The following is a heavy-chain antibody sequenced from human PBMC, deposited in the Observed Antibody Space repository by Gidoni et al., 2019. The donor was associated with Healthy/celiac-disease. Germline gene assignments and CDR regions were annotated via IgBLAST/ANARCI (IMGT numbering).Heavy chain of an antibody. V-gene: IGHV1-46*03. CDR2: INPTGGST. CDR1: GYTFTRYY. J-gene: IGHJ4*02. Sequence: QVQLVQSGAEVKKPGASVKVSCKASGYTFTRYYMHWVRQAPGQGLEWMGIINPTGGSTTYAQKFQGTVTMTRDTSTSTVYMELSSLRSEDTAVYYCTRGRSLGYSSSSALIYYFDYWGQGTLVTVSS. CDR3: TRGRSLGYSSSSALIYYFDY. D-gene: IGHD6-6*01.